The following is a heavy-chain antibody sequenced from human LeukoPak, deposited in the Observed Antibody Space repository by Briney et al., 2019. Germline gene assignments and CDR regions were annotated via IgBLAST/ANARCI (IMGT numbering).Heavy chain of an antibody. CDR3: AKGVYYDSSGYYYGY. V-gene: IGHV3-23*01. CDR1: GFPFSSYA. D-gene: IGHD3-22*01. J-gene: IGHJ4*02. CDR2: ISDSGGST. Sequence: GGSLRLSCAASGFPFSSYAMNWVRQAPGKGLEWVSVISDSGGSTYYADSMKGRFTISRDNSKNTLYLQMNSLRAEDTAVYYCAKGVYYDSSGYYYGYWGQGTLVTVSS.